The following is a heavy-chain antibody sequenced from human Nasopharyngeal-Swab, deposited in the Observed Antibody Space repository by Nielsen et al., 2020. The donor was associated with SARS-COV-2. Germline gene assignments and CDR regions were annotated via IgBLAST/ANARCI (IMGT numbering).Heavy chain of an antibody. D-gene: IGHD4-17*01. V-gene: IGHV3-21*06. J-gene: IGHJ5*01. Sequence: GGSLRLSCAASGFTFSSYTMNWVRQAPGKGLEWVSSISPTSDYIYYAESVKGRSTISRDNAKNSLFLQMNSLRAEETAIYYCVRGSYGHYDSWGQGALITVSS. CDR2: ISPTSDYI. CDR1: GFTFSSYT. CDR3: VRGSYGHYDS.